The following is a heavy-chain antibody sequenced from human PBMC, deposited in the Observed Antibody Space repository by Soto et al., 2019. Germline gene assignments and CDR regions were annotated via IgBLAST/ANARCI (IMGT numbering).Heavy chain of an antibody. V-gene: IGHV4-31*11. J-gene: IGHJ6*02. CDR1: GGSISSGGYY. CDR3: AREGALLCGGHSDYYYTQDV. D-gene: IGHD2-15*01. CDR2: IYYSGST. Sequence: SETLSLTCAVSGGSISSGGYYWSWIRQHPGKGLEWIGYIYYSGSTYYNPSLKSRVTISVDTSNNQFSLKLSSVTAADTAVYYCAREGALLCGGHSDYYYTQDVWSRGTTDIGSS.